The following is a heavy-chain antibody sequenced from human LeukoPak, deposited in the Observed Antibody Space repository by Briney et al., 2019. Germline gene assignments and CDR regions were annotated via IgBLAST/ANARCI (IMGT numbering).Heavy chain of an antibody. D-gene: IGHD5-12*01. J-gene: IGHJ5*02. V-gene: IGHV4-34*01. CDR3: AVEPVATGSNWFDP. CDR2: INHSGST. CDR1: GGSFSGYY. Sequence: SETLSLTCAVYGGSFSGYYWSWIRQPPGKGLEWIGEINHSGSTNYNPSLKSRVTLSVDTSKNQFSLKLSSVTAADTAVYYCAVEPVATGSNWFDPWGQGTLVTVSS.